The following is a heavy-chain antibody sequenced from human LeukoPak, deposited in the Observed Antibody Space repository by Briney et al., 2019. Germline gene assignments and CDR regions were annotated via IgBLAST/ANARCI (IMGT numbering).Heavy chain of an antibody. CDR2: ISSSGSTI. CDR1: GFTFSDYY. D-gene: IGHD6-13*01. CDR3: ARAHRYSSSWYIY. V-gene: IGHV3-11*01. J-gene: IGHJ4*02. Sequence: PGGSLRLSCAASGFTFSDYYMSWIRQAPGKGLEWVSYISSSGSTIYYADSVKGRFTISRDNAKNSLYLQMNSLRAEDTAVYYCARAHRYSSSWYIYGGQGTLVTVSS.